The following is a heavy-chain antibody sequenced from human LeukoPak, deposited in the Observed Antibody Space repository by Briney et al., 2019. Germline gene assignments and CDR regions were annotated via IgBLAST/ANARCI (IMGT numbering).Heavy chain of an antibody. Sequence: GGSLRLSCAASRFTFSRYWMHWVRQAPGKGLVWVSRINSDGISTSYADSVKGRFTISRDNAKNTLYLQMNSLRAEDTALYHCAKGGYSTSDGNFDYWGQGTLVTVSS. CDR1: RFTFSRYW. D-gene: IGHD6-6*01. CDR3: AKGGYSTSDGNFDY. V-gene: IGHV3-74*01. CDR2: INSDGIST. J-gene: IGHJ4*02.